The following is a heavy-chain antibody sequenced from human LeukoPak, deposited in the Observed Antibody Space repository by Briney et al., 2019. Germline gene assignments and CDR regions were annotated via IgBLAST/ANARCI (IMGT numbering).Heavy chain of an antibody. CDR2: ISSSGSTI. CDR1: GFTFSSYE. J-gene: IGHJ4*02. CDR3: AKDQVVPFDY. V-gene: IGHV3-48*03. D-gene: IGHD2-2*01. Sequence: PGGSLRLSCAASGFTFSSYEMNWVRQAPGKGLEWVSYISSSGSTIYYADSVKGRFTISRDNAKNTLYLQMNSLRAEDTAVYFCAKDQVVPFDYWGQGTLVTVSS.